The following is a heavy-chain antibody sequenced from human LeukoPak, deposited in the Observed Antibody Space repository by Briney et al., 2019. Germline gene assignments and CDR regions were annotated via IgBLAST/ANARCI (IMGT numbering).Heavy chain of an antibody. CDR3: ARHGADQHLVANSAMDV. V-gene: IGHV5-51*01. J-gene: IGHJ6*02. CDR1: GYSFTSHW. D-gene: IGHD6-13*01. Sequence: GESLKISCKGSGYSFTSHWVAWVRQMPGEGLEWMGVIHPSNSYTGYSPSLQGQVTISADKSSSTAYLQWSSLKASDTAMYWCARHGADQHLVANSAMDVWGQGTMVTVSS. CDR2: IHPSNSYT.